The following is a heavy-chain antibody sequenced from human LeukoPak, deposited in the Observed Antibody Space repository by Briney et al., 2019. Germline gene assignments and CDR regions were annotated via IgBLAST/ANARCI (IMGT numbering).Heavy chain of an antibody. J-gene: IGHJ4*02. CDR2: IYYSGST. CDR3: ARTYGSGSSYFDY. Sequence: PSETLSLTCTVSGGTISSYYWSWIRQPPGKGLEWIGYIYYSGSTNYNPSLKSRVTISVDTSKNQFSLKLSSVTAADTAVYYCARTYGSGSSYFDYWGQGTLVTVSS. CDR1: GGTISSYY. D-gene: IGHD3-10*01. V-gene: IGHV4-59*01.